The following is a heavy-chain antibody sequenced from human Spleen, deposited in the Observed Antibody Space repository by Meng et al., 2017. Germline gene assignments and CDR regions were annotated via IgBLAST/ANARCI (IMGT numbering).Heavy chain of an antibody. Sequence: ASVKLSCKAPGYTFISYFMHWVRQAAGQGLEWMGIINPSGGSTTYAQKFQGRVSMTTDTSTSTVYMELISLRSEDAAVYYCVRYCDTTTYYGKEYHFDYWGQGTMVTVSS. V-gene: IGHV1-46*01. D-gene: IGHD2-2*01. J-gene: IGHJ4*01. CDR3: VRYCDTTTYYGKEYHFDY. CDR2: INPSGGST. CDR1: GYTFISYF.